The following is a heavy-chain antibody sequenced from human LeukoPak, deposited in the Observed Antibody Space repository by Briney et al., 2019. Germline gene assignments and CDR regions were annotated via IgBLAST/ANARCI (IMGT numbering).Heavy chain of an antibody. CDR2: ISGSGGTT. J-gene: IGHJ4*02. D-gene: IGHD6-13*01. CDR3: AKGFGRAAAGNPFDY. Sequence: GGSLRLSCAPSGFTFSSYAMSCVRQAPGKGLDWVSAISGSGGTTYYADSVKVRFTISRDSSKNTLYLQMHSLRAEDTAVYFCAKGFGRAAAGNPFDYWGQGTLVTVSS. CDR1: GFTFSSYA. V-gene: IGHV3-23*01.